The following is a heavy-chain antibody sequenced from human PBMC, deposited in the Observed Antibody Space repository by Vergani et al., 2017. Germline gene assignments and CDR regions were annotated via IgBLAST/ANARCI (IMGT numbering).Heavy chain of an antibody. CDR3: ARGTYYYDSSGYYYVGWFDP. Sequence: QVQLQESGPGLVKPSQTLSLTCTVSGGSISSGSYYWSWIRQPAGKGLEGIGRIYTSGSTNYNPSLKSRVTISVDTSKNQFSLKLSSGTAADTAVYYCARGTYYYDSSGYYYVGWFDPWGQGTLVTVSS. V-gene: IGHV4-61*02. CDR2: IYTSGST. D-gene: IGHD3-22*01. J-gene: IGHJ5*02. CDR1: GGSISSGSYY.